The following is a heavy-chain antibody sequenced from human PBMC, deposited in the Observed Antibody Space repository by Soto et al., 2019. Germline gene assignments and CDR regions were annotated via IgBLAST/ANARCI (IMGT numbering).Heavy chain of an antibody. Sequence: GESLKISCKGSGYSFPSQWIGWVRQTPGKGLEWMGSIYPGDSDTRYSPSFQGQVTISADKSITTAYLQWSSLKASDTAMYFCARQNQEGYYYYGVDVWGQGTTVTVSS. V-gene: IGHV5-51*01. J-gene: IGHJ6*02. CDR1: GYSFPSQW. CDR3: ARQNQEGYYYYGVDV. CDR2: IYPGDSDT.